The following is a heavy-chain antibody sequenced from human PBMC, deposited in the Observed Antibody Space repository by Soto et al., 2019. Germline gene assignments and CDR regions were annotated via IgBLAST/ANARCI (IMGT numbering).Heavy chain of an antibody. CDR1: GGSLRSGGDY. D-gene: IGHD3-3*01. CDR3: ARVPRGFWSGYYFYAFDS. V-gene: IGHV4-31*11. J-gene: IGHJ3*02. Sequence: SVTLSLTCAFSGGSLRSGGDYWRGTRPHPGKGLEWIGYIYYSGSTYYNPSLKSRVTISVDTSKNQFSLKLSSVTAADTAVYYCARVPRGFWSGYYFYAFDSWGQGTMVTVS. CDR2: IYYSGST.